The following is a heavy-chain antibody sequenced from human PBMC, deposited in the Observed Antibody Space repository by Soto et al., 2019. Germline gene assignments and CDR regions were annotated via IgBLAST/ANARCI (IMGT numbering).Heavy chain of an antibody. Sequence: SETLSLTCTVSGGSISSSSYYWGWIRQPPGKGLEWIGSIYYSGSTYYNPSLKSRVTISVDTSKNQFSLKLSSVTAADTAVYYCASDTVTTGVVYFQHWGQGTLVTVSS. CDR3: ASDTVTTGVVYFQH. CDR1: GGSISSSSYY. V-gene: IGHV4-39*01. D-gene: IGHD4-17*01. J-gene: IGHJ1*01. CDR2: IYYSGST.